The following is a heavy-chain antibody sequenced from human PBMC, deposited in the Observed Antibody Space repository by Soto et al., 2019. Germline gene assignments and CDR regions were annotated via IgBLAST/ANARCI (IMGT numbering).Heavy chain of an antibody. J-gene: IGHJ4*02. D-gene: IGHD1-20*01. CDR3: AHGPLNYYFDC. CDR1: GGTFTSYA. Sequence: QVQLVQSGAEVKKPGSSVKVSCNASGGTFTSYAISWVRQAPGQGLEWMGGIIPIFGTANYAQKFQGRVSITADESTSTAYMELSSLRSEDTAVYYCAHGPLNYYFDCWGQGTLVTVSS. V-gene: IGHV1-69*12. CDR2: IIPIFGTA.